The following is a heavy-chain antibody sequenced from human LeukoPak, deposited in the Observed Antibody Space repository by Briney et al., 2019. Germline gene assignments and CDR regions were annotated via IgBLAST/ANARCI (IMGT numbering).Heavy chain of an antibody. CDR3: ARGVSSYASDSSGYIDAFDI. J-gene: IGHJ3*02. CDR2: IRNDGSNT. Sequence: PGGSLRLSCAASGFTFSSYGMHWLRQAPGKGLEWVAFIRNDGSNTYYADSAKGRFTISRENAKNSLYLQMNRLRAEDTAVYYCARGVSSYASDSSGYIDAFDIWGQGTMVTVSS. V-gene: IGHV3-30*02. D-gene: IGHD3-22*01. CDR1: GFTFSSYG.